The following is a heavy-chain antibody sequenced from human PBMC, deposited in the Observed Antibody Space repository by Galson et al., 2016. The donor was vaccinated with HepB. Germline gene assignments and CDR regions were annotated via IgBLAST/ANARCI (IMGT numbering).Heavy chain of an antibody. J-gene: IGHJ4*02. CDR1: GFTFSSYS. CDR2: ISTSPSTI. V-gene: IGHV3-48*01. D-gene: IGHD6-13*01. CDR3: ASSGYSGS. Sequence: SLRLSCAVSGFTFSSYSMNWVRQAPGKGLEWVAYISTSPSTIYYADSVRGRFTISRDNAKNSLYLQMNNLRAEDTAVYYCASSGYSGSWGQGTLVTVSS.